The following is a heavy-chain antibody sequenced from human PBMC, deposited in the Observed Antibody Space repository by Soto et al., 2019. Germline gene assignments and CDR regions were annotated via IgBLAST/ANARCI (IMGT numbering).Heavy chain of an antibody. CDR2: IDYNGVT. CDR1: GGSIYTNDYY. Sequence: SETLSLTCTVSGGSIYTNDYYWGWIRQPPGRGLEWIGTIDYNGVTYYTRSLKSRVSISRDTSKNQFSLRLTSVTAADTALYPCGTVLVGATAHTEPDSWGPGTLVTVSS. CDR3: GTVLVGATAHTEPDS. J-gene: IGHJ4*02. V-gene: IGHV4-39*01. D-gene: IGHD2-15*01.